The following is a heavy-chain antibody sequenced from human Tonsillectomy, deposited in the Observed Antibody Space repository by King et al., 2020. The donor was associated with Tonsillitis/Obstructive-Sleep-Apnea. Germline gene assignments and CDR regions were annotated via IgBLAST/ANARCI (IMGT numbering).Heavy chain of an antibody. CDR1: GFTFSTYD. CDR2: IWHDGINK. Sequence: VQLVESGGGVVQPGRSLRISCAASGFTFSTYDIHWVRQAPGKGLEWVAIIWHDGINKYYADSVKGRFTISRDNSKNTLYLEMNSLRAEDTAVYYCARDTHYYGSGSYYPRHYYGMDVWGQGTTVTVSS. D-gene: IGHD3-10*01. J-gene: IGHJ6*02. CDR3: ARDTHYYGSGSYYPRHYYGMDV. V-gene: IGHV3-33*01.